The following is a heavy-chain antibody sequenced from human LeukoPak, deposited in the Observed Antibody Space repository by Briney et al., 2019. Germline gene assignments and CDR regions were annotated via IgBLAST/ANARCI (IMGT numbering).Heavy chain of an antibody. CDR1: GYTFTGYY. D-gene: IGHD2-8*01. V-gene: IGHV1-2*02. Sequence: GASVTVSCKASGYTFTGYYMHWVRQAPGQGLEWMGWINPNSGGTNYAQKFQGRVTMTRDTSISTAYMELSRLRSDDTAVYYFARSKYGSWFDPWGQGTLVTVSS. CDR3: ARSKYGSWFDP. CDR2: INPNSGGT. J-gene: IGHJ5*02.